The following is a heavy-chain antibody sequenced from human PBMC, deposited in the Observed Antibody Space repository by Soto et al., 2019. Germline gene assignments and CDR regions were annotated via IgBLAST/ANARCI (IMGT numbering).Heavy chain of an antibody. CDR3: ARIWFYDFWSGYESPMDV. J-gene: IGHJ6*03. CDR2: ISKSRLTI. Sequence: GGSLRLSCAVSGFTFSDYSMNWVRQAPGRGLEWISYISKSRLTIHYADSVEGRFTISRDNAKNSLYLQMNSLRAEDTAVYYCARIWFYDFWSGYESPMDVWGKGTTVTVSS. D-gene: IGHD3-3*01. V-gene: IGHV3-48*01. CDR1: GFTFSDYS.